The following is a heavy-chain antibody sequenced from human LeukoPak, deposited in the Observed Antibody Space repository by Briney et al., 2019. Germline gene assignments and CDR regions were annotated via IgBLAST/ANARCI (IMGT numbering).Heavy chain of an antibody. V-gene: IGHV4-59*08. CDR3: ARRLRIEGATRRGDGFDI. Sequence: SETLSLTCTVSGGSINSYYWSWIRQPPGKGLEWIGYIYNSGSTNYNPSLKSRVTISADTSKKQFSLKVSSVTAADTAVYICARRLRIEGATRRGDGFDIWGQGTMVTVSS. CDR2: IYNSGST. D-gene: IGHD1-26*01. CDR1: GGSINSYY. J-gene: IGHJ3*02.